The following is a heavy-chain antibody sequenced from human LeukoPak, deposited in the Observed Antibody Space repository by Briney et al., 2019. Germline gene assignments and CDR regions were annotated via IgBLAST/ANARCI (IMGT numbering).Heavy chain of an antibody. V-gene: IGHV3-30-3*01. CDR1: GFMFNTYA. Sequence: GGSLRLSCAASGFMFNTYAMHWVRQAPGKGLEWVAVISYDGSNEYYADSVKGRFTISRDDSENTLYLHMNSLRAEDTAVYYCARDNNGDYWGQGTLVTVSS. CDR3: ARDNNGDY. CDR2: ISYDGSNE. J-gene: IGHJ4*02. D-gene: IGHD2-8*01.